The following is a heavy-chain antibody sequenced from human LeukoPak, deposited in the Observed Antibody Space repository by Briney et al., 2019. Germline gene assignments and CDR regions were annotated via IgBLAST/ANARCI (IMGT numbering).Heavy chain of an antibody. D-gene: IGHD3-3*01. Sequence: PGGSLGLSCAASGFTFTNYAMHWVGQAPGKGLGGGPNILYDGGGKNYADSVKGRFTISRDNSKNTLYLQMNSLRAEDTAVYYCAKMGSTVGRFLEWPDDAFDIWGQGTMVTVSS. CDR3: AKMGSTVGRFLEWPDDAFDI. V-gene: IGHV3-30*18. J-gene: IGHJ3*02. CDR2: ILYDGGGK. CDR1: GFTFTNYA.